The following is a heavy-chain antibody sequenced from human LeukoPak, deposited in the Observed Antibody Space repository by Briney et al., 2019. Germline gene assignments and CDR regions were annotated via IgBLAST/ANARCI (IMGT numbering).Heavy chain of an antibody. V-gene: IGHV4-59*01. J-gene: IGHJ4*02. D-gene: IGHD3-22*01. Sequence: SETLSLTCAVYGGSFSGYYWSWIRQPPGKGLEWIGYIYYSGSTNYNPSLKSRVTISVDTSKNQFSLKLSSVTAADTAVYYCARVPDDSSGLGDWGQGTLVTVSS. CDR1: GGSFSGYY. CDR2: IYYSGST. CDR3: ARVPDDSSGLGD.